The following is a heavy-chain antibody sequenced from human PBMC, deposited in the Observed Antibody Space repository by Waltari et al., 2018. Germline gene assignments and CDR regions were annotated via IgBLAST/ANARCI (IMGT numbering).Heavy chain of an antibody. Sequence: QVQLQESGPGLVKPSETLSLTCTVSGGSISSHYWSWIRQPPGKGLEWIGYIYYSGSTNYTPSLKSRVTISVDTSKNQFSLKLSSVTAADTAVYYCARDPRGYDYGGWFDPWGQGTLVTVSS. CDR3: ARDPRGYDYGGWFDP. J-gene: IGHJ5*02. V-gene: IGHV4-59*11. D-gene: IGHD5-12*01. CDR2: IYYSGST. CDR1: GGSISSHY.